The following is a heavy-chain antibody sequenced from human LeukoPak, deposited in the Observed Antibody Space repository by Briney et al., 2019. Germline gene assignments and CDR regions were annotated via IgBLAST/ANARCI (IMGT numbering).Heavy chain of an antibody. Sequence: TGGSLRLSCAASGFTFSSYSMNWVRQAPGKGLEWVSSISSSSSYIYYADSVKGRFTISRDNAKNSLYLQMNSLRAEDTAVYYCAGSNSGSYRGAFDIWGQGTMVTVSS. V-gene: IGHV3-21*01. J-gene: IGHJ3*02. CDR2: ISSSSSYI. CDR1: GFTFSSYS. D-gene: IGHD1-26*01. CDR3: AGSNSGSYRGAFDI.